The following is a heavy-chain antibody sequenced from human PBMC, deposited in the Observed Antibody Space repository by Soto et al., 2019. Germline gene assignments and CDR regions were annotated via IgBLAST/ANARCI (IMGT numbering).Heavy chain of an antibody. V-gene: IGHV4-39*01. Sequence: QLQLQESGPGLVKPSETLSLTCTVSGGSISSSSYYWGWIRQPPGKGLEWIGSIYYSGSTYYNPSLKSRVTISVDTSKNQFSLKLSSVTAADTAVYYCARHASYYYGSGSPLDYWGQGTLVTVSS. CDR3: ARHASYYYGSGSPLDY. J-gene: IGHJ4*02. CDR2: IYYSGST. D-gene: IGHD3-10*01. CDR1: GGSISSSSYY.